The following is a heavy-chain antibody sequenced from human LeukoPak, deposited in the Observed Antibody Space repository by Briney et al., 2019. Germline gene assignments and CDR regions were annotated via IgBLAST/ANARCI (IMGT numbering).Heavy chain of an antibody. CDR3: ARGEGDTAMGY. V-gene: IGHV3-21*01. Sequence: GGSPRLSCAASRFTFSTYTMNWVRQAPGKGLEWVSSISTSGSYIYYADSVKGRFTISRDNANSSLYLQMNSLRAEDTAMYYCARGEGDTAMGYWGQGTLVTVSS. CDR2: ISTSGSYI. D-gene: IGHD5-18*01. J-gene: IGHJ4*02. CDR1: RFTFSTYT.